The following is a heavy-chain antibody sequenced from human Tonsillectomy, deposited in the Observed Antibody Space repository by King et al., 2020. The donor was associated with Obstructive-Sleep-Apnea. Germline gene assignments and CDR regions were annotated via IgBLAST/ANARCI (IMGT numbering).Heavy chain of an antibody. CDR2: IYPGDSDT. J-gene: IGHJ4*02. D-gene: IGHD5-12*01. CDR3: ARRSVDIVATLDQYYFDY. Sequence: VQLVESGAEVKKPGESLKISCKGSGYSFTSYWIGWVRQMPGKGLEWMGIIYPGDSDTRYSPSFQGQVTISADKSISTAYLQWSSLKASDTAMYYCARRSVDIVATLDQYYFDYWCQGTLVTVSS. CDR1: GYSFTSYW. V-gene: IGHV5-51*01.